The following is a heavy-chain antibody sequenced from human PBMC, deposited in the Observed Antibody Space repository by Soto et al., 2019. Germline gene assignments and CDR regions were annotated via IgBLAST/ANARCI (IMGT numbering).Heavy chain of an antibody. CDR3: ARVGYSSSSDY. J-gene: IGHJ4*02. CDR1: GGSFSGYY. V-gene: IGHV4-34*01. D-gene: IGHD6-6*01. CDR2: INHSGST. Sequence: PXETLSLTCAVYGGSFSGYYWSWIRQPPGKGLEWIGEINHSGSTNYNPSLKSRVTISVDTSKNQFSLKLSSVTAADTAVYYCARVGYSSSSDYWGQGTLVTVSS.